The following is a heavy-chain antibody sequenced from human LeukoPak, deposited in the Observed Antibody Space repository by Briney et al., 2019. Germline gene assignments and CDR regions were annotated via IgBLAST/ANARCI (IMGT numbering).Heavy chain of an antibody. Sequence: GGSLRLSCGASGFTFSSYAMTWVRQAPGKGLEWVSAISVSVGITYYADSVKGRFTISRDNSKNTLYLQMNSLRAEDTAVYYCAKFHDTAMVPPDCWGQGTLVTVSS. J-gene: IGHJ4*02. D-gene: IGHD5-18*01. CDR1: GFTFSSYA. V-gene: IGHV3-23*01. CDR3: AKFHDTAMVPPDC. CDR2: ISVSVGIT.